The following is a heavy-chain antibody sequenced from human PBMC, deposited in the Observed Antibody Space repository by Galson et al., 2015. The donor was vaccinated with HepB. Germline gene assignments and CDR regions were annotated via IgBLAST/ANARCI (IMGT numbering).Heavy chain of an antibody. CDR3: AREEVVRGVIIMKDYNYGMDV. CDR1: GGTLNNYA. D-gene: IGHD3-10*01. V-gene: IGHV1-69*13. Sequence: SVKASCKASGGTLNNYAISWVRQAPGQGLEWMGGIIPIFGTAYAQKFQGRVTITADESTSTSYMELSSLRSEDTAVYYCAREEVVRGVIIMKDYNYGMDVWGQGTTVTVSS. J-gene: IGHJ6*02. CDR2: IIPIFGTA.